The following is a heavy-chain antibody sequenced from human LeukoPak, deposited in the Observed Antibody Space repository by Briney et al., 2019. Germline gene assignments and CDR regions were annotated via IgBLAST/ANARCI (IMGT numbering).Heavy chain of an antibody. D-gene: IGHD3-22*01. CDR3: ARGDDSSGSGSTYYFDY. CDR2: IIPIFGTT. V-gene: IGHV1-69*05. J-gene: IGHJ4*02. CDR1: GGTFRTYA. Sequence: SVKVSCKASGGTFRTYAISWVRQAPGQGLEWMGGIIPIFGTTNYAQKFQGRLTITTDESTRTAYMELSSLRSEDTAVYYCARGDDSSGSGSTYYFDYWGQGTLVTVSS.